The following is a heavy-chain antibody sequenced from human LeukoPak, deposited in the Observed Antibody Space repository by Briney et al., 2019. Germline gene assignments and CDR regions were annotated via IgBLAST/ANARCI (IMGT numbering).Heavy chain of an antibody. CDR3: AKADTAMDLYYFDY. J-gene: IGHJ4*02. Sequence: GGSLRLSCAASGFTFSSYAMSWVRQAPGKGLEWVSAISGSGGSTYYADSVKGRFTISRDNSKNTLYLQTNSLRAEDTAVYYCAKADTAMDLYYFDYWGQGTLVTVSS. D-gene: IGHD5-18*01. CDR1: GFTFSSYA. V-gene: IGHV3-23*01. CDR2: ISGSGGST.